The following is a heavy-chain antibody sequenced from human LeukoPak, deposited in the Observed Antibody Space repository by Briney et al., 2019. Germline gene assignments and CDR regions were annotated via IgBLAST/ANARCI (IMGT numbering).Heavy chain of an antibody. CDR1: GFTFEHYT. CDR2: INGDGGYT. J-gene: IGHJ5*02. D-gene: IGHD4-17*01. CDR3: ARASDYGDFPFDP. V-gene: IGHV3-43*02. Sequence: GGSLRLSCEASGFTFEHYTMHWVRQVPGKGLEWLSIINGDGGYTNYADSVKGRFTISRDNSKNSLYLQLNSLRTEDAALYHCARASDYGDFPFDPWGRGTLVTVSS.